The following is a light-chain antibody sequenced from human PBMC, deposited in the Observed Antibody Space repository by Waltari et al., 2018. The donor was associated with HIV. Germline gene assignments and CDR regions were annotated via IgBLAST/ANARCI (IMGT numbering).Light chain of an antibody. V-gene: IGKV2-28*01. Sequence: EIAMTQSPLSLPVTPGEPASISCTSSQSLLHSNGYNFLDWYLQRPRQSPQLLIYLGSYRASGVPDRFSGSGSGTNFTWTINRVEAEDAGIYYRMQALQTLSFGEGTKVEIK. CDR2: LGS. CDR3: MQALQTLS. J-gene: IGKJ4*01. CDR1: QSLLHSNGYNF.